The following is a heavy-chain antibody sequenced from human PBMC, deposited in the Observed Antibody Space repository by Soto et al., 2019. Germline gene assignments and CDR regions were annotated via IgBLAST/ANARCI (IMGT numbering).Heavy chain of an antibody. CDR3: ARTAAAGKYYYGVDV. CDR2: IYPGDSDT. V-gene: IGHV5-51*01. CDR1: GYSLTSYC. Sequence: GESLKISCKGSGYSLTSYCIGWVLQMPGKGLEWMGIIYPGDSDTRYSPSFQGQVTISADKSISTAYLQWSSLKASDTAMYYCARTAAAGKYYYGVDVWGQGTTVTSP. J-gene: IGHJ6*02. D-gene: IGHD6-13*01.